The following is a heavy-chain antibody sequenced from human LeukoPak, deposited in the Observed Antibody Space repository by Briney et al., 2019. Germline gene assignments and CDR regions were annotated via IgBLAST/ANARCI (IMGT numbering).Heavy chain of an antibody. Sequence: GAPLKISCKGSGYGFTSYWIGWVRQMPGKGLEWMGIIYPCDSDTSYSASFQGQVTISADKSISTAYLQCSSLKASDSAIYDYARPLTTVVTPGRYYYYGMDVWGQGTTVTVSS. CDR3: ARPLTTVVTPGRYYYYGMDV. V-gene: IGHV5-51*01. CDR2: IYPCDSDT. D-gene: IGHD4-23*01. CDR1: GYGFTSYW. J-gene: IGHJ6*02.